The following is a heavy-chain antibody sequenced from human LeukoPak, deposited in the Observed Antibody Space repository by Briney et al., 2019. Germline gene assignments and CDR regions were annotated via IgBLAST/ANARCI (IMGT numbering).Heavy chain of an antibody. CDR3: ARDVELVVPAPILGWFDP. CDR2: ISSTAHAT. J-gene: IGHJ5*02. V-gene: IGHV3-23*01. D-gene: IGHD2-2*01. CDR1: GFTFRNFA. Sequence: GGSLRLSCAASGFTFRNFAMTWVRKAPGKGLEWVASISSTAHATYYRSSVKGRFTISRDNSKNTVSLQMSSLRADDTAVYYCARDVELVVPAPILGWFDPWGQGTLVTVSS.